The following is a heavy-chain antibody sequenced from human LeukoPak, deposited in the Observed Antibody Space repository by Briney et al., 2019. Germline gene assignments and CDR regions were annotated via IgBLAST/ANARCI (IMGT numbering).Heavy chain of an antibody. J-gene: IGHJ4*02. CDR2: ISASSNFI. CDR3: ARPATGYCSSAGCHWDS. D-gene: IGHD2-2*01. CDR1: GFTFSSYA. V-gene: IGHV3-21*01. Sequence: GGSLRLSCAASGFTFSSYAMSWVRQAPGKGLEWVSSISASSNFIHYAESVRGRFTISRDNAKNSLYLQMNSLGAQDTAVYYCARPATGYCSSAGCHWDSWGQGTLVTVSS.